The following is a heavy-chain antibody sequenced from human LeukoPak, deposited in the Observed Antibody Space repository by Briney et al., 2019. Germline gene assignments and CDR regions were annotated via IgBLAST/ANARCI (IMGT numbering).Heavy chain of an antibody. CDR2: INPNSGGT. Sequence: ASVKVSCKASGYTFTGYYTHWVRQAPGQGLEWMGWINPNSGGTNYAQKFQGRVTMTRDTSISTAHMELSRLRSDDTAVYYCARDYYDFWSGYYIREHYFDYWGQGTLVTVSS. CDR1: GYTFTGYY. CDR3: ARDYYDFWSGYYIREHYFDY. J-gene: IGHJ4*02. D-gene: IGHD3-3*01. V-gene: IGHV1-2*02.